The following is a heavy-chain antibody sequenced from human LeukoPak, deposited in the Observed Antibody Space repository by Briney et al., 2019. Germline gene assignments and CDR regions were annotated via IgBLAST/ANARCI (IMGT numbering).Heavy chain of an antibody. Sequence: SETLSLTCTVSGGAVNIYYWSWIRQTPGKGLEWIGYIYSSGSTNYNPSLKSRVTISVDTSKNQFSLKLSSVTAADTAVYYCARGVVITFGGAADYWGQGTLVTVSS. CDR3: ARGVVITFGGAADY. V-gene: IGHV4-59*02. CDR1: GGAVNIYY. J-gene: IGHJ4*02. CDR2: IYSSGST. D-gene: IGHD3-16*01.